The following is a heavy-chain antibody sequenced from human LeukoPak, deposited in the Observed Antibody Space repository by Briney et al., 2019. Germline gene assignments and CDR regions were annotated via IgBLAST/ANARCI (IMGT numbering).Heavy chain of an antibody. CDR2: FHPPDDEA. V-gene: IGHV1-69-2*01. Sequence: GATVKISCKTSGYNFIANSIHWVQQAPGKGLEWMGRFHPPDDEAKYLERFDGRIAITADTSTDTSYLELKGLTSDDTALYFCAVGRGFAHGRLEEWGQGTLIAVSS. D-gene: IGHD5-12*01. J-gene: IGHJ4*02. CDR1: GYNFIANS. CDR3: AVGRGFAHGRLEE.